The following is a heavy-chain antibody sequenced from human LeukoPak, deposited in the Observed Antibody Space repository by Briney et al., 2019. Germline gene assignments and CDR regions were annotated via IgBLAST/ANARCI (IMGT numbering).Heavy chain of an antibody. CDR1: GGTFSSYA. CDR3: ARAEGVVVAAHIDV. J-gene: IGHJ6*03. V-gene: IGHV1-18*01. CDR2: ISGYNGNT. D-gene: IGHD2-15*01. Sequence: ASVKVSCKACGGTFSSYAISWVRQAPGQGLEWMGWISGYNGNTKYAQKFQDRVSVTTDTSTSTAYMELRSLRSDATAVYYCARAEGVVVAAHIDVWGKGTTVTVSS.